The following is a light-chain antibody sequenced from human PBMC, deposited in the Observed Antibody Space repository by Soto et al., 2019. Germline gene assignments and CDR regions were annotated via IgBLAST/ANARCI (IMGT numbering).Light chain of an antibody. CDR2: KAS. V-gene: IGKV1-5*03. Sequence: DIPMTQAPSTPSSIVGGRVTLTFPATQRISSWLAWYQQKPGKAPKLLIYKASSFESGVPSRFSGSGSGTEFTLTISSLQPDDFATYYCQQYNSYSGTFGQGTKVDIK. CDR1: QRISSW. CDR3: QQYNSYSGT. J-gene: IGKJ1*01.